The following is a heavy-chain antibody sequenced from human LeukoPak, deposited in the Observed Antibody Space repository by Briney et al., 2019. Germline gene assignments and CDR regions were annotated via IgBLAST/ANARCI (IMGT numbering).Heavy chain of an antibody. V-gene: IGHV1-2*02. Sequence: ASVKVFCKASGYTFTGYYMHWVRQAPGQGLEWMGWINPNSGGTNYAQKFQGRVTMTRDTSISTAYMELSRLRSDDTAVYYCARELKTYYYYYMDVWGKGTTVTVSS. CDR2: INPNSGGT. D-gene: IGHD3-16*01. J-gene: IGHJ6*03. CDR1: GYTFTGYY. CDR3: ARELKTYYYYYMDV.